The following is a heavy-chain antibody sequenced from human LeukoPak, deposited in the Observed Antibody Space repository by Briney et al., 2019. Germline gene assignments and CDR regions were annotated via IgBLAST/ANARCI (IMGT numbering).Heavy chain of an antibody. CDR1: GFTFSSYG. D-gene: IGHD2-2*01. V-gene: IGHV3-30*18. J-gene: IGHJ1*01. Sequence: GGSLRLSCAASGFTFSSYGMHWVRQAPGKGLEWVAVISYDGSNKYYADSVKGRFTISRDNSKNTLYLQMNSLRAEDTAVYYCAKSDIVVVPAAMWADGLEYFQHWGQGTLVTVSS. CDR3: AKSDIVVVPAAMWADGLEYFQH. CDR2: ISYDGSNK.